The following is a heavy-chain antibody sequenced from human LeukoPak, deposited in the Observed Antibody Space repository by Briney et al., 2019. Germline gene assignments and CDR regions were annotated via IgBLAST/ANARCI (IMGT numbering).Heavy chain of an antibody. V-gene: IGHV1-18*01. D-gene: IGHD6-19*01. Sequence: ASVKVSCKASGYTFTSYGISWVRQAPGQGLEWMGWISAYNGNTNYAQKLQGRVTITADKSTSTAYMELSSLRSEDTAVYYCASVSGLAVAEDYWGQGTLVTVSS. CDR1: GYTFTSYG. CDR2: ISAYNGNT. J-gene: IGHJ4*02. CDR3: ASVSGLAVAEDY.